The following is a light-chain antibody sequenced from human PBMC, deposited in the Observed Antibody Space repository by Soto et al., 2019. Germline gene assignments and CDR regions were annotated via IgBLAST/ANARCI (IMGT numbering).Light chain of an antibody. CDR2: GAS. CDR3: QQYGSSRLT. J-gene: IGKJ1*01. CDR1: QSVSSIY. Sequence: DIVLTQSPGTLSLSPAERATLSCRASQSVSSIYLAWYQQKPGQAPRLLIYGASSRATGIPDRFSGSGSGTDFTLTISRLEAEDLAVYYCQQYGSSRLTFGQGTKVEI. V-gene: IGKV3-20*01.